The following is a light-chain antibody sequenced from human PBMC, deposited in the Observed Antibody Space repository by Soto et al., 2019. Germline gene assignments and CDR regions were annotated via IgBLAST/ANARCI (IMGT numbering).Light chain of an antibody. CDR1: QSISNW. J-gene: IGKJ1*01. CDR3: QQYNRSPWT. V-gene: IGKV1-5*01. Sequence: DIQMTQSPSTLSASVGDRVTITCRASQSISNWLAWYQQKPGKAPKLLIYYASSLASGVPTRFSGSGSGTEYTLPSSSLQPVDFATYYCQQYNRSPWTFGQGTKVEIK. CDR2: YAS.